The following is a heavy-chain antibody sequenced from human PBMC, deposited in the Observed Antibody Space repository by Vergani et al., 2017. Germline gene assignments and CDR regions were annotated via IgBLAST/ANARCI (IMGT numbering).Heavy chain of an antibody. J-gene: IGHJ4*02. CDR1: GFTFSGSA. D-gene: IGHD3-3*02. CDR3: TRAALFRPGADDQAYYFYY. Sequence: EVQLVESGGGLVKPGGSLKLSCAASGFTFSGSAMHWVRQASGKGLEWVGRIRSKANSYATASAASVKGRFTISRDDSKNTAYLQMNSLKTEDTAVYYCTRAALFRPGADDQAYYFYYWGQGTLVTVSS. V-gene: IGHV3-73*01. CDR2: IRSKANSYAT.